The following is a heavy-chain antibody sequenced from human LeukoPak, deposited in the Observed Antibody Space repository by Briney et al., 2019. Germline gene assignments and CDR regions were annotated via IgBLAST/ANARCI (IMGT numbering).Heavy chain of an antibody. CDR1: GFTFSSYW. CDR2: IKQDGSEK. D-gene: IGHD6-6*01. V-gene: IGHV3-7*01. Sequence: PGGSLRLSCAASGFTFSSYWMSWVRQAPGKGLEWVANIKQDGSEKYYVDSVKGRSTISRDNAKNSLYLQMNSLRAEDTAVYYCARADSSIAARLSRSSIFNYYYYMDVWGEGTTVTVSS. CDR3: ARADSSIAARLSRSSIFNYYYYMDV. J-gene: IGHJ6*03.